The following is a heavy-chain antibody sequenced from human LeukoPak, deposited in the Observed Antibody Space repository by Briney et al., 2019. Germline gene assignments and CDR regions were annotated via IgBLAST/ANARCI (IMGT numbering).Heavy chain of an antibody. CDR2: IYYSGST. D-gene: IGHD5-24*01. V-gene: IGHV4-39*01. CDR3: ARQGRWLQLFDY. Sequence: SETLSLTCTVSGGSISSSSYYWGWIRQPPGKGLEWIGSIYYSGSTYYNPSLKSRVTIFVDTSKNQFSLKLSSVTAADTAVYYCARQGRWLQLFDYWGQGTLVTVSS. J-gene: IGHJ4*02. CDR1: GGSISSSSYY.